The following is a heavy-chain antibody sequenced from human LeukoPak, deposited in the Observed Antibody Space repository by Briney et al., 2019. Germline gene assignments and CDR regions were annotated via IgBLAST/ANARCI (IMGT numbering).Heavy chain of an antibody. V-gene: IGHV1-18*01. CDR3: ARGRGYYGSGSYYNIWWFDP. D-gene: IGHD3-10*01. CDR2: ISAYNGDT. CDR1: GYTFTSYG. Sequence: ASVKVSCEASGYTFTSYGINWVRQAPGQGLEWMGWISAYNGDTNYAQKLQGRVTMTRNTSISTAYMELSSLRSEDTAAYYCARGRGYYGSGSYYNIWWFDPWGQGTLVTVSS. J-gene: IGHJ5*02.